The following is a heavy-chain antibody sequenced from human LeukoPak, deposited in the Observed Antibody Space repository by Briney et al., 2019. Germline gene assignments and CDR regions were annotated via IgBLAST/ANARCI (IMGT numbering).Heavy chain of an antibody. J-gene: IGHJ4*02. CDR3: AAKTVSYRSFDY. CDR1: GGFISSSNW. D-gene: IGHD1-26*01. Sequence: PSGTLSLTCAVSGGFISSSNWWTWVRQPPGKGLEWIGETYHSGSTNYNPSLKRRVTISVDKSKNQFSLNLSSVTAADTAVYYCAAKTVSYRSFDYWGQGTLVTVSS. V-gene: IGHV4-4*02. CDR2: TYHSGST.